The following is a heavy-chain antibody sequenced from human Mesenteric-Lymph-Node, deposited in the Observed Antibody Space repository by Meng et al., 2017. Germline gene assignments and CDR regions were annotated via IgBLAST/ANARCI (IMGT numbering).Heavy chain of an antibody. CDR2: FSGRGINTT. CDR1: GFTFTNYA. D-gene: IGHD3-9*01. J-gene: IGHJ4*01. Sequence: GESLKTSCAASGFTFTNYAMSGVRQTPGKGLEWVATFSGRGINTTYHAAPLKGRFTISRDDSKSTLHLQMASLRAEDTAVYFCAKASGHTCYVANCYYFDSWGHGTPVTVSS. V-gene: IGHV3-23*01. CDR3: AKASGHTCYVANCYYFDS.